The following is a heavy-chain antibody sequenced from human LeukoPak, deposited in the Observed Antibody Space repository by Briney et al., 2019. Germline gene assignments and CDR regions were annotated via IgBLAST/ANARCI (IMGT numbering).Heavy chain of an antibody. Sequence: PGGSLRLSRAASGFTFDDYAMHWVRQPPGKGLEWVSLICWDGGSTYYAASVKGRFTISRDNSKNSLYLQMNSLRTEDTAVYYCAKDVTVQHWGQGTLVTVSS. CDR1: GFTFDDYA. V-gene: IGHV3-43*02. J-gene: IGHJ1*01. CDR2: ICWDGGST. CDR3: AKDVTVQH.